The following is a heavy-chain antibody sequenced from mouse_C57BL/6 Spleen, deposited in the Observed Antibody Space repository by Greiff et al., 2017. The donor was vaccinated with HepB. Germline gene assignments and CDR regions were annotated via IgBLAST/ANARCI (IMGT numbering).Heavy chain of an antibody. Sequence: EVKLQESGPGLVKPSQSLSLTCSVTGYSITSGYYWNWIRQFPGNKLEWMGYISYDGSNNYNPSLKNRISITRDTSKNQFFLKLNSVTTEDTAKYYCARGGNGYYGVFFDYWGQGTTLTVSS. D-gene: IGHD2-3*01. V-gene: IGHV3-6*01. CDR1: GYSITSGYY. J-gene: IGHJ2*01. CDR2: ISYDGSN. CDR3: ARGGNGYYGVFFDY.